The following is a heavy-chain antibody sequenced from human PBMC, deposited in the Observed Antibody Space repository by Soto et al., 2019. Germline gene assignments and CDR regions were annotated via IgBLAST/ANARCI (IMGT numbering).Heavy chain of an antibody. CDR3: ARGLEAMYYYDSSGYYSPFDY. CDR2: INPNSGGT. CDR1: GYTFTGYY. V-gene: IGHV1-2*04. J-gene: IGHJ4*02. D-gene: IGHD3-22*01. Sequence: ASVKVSCKASGYTFTGYYMHWVRQAPGQGLEWIGWINPNSGGTNYAQKFQGWVTMTRDTSISTAYMELSRLRSDDTAVYYCARGLEAMYYYDSSGYYSPFDYWGQGTLVTVSS.